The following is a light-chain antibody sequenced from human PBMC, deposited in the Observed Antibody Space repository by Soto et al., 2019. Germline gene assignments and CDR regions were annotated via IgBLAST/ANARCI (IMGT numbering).Light chain of an antibody. V-gene: IGKV3-20*01. J-gene: IGKJ4*01. Sequence: EIVLTHSPGTLSLSPWEIATLSCRASQSVSSSYLAWYQQKPGQAPRLLIYGASSRATGIPDRFSGSGSETDFTLTISSLQSEDSAVYYCQQYENWPQLTFGGGTKVDIK. CDR2: GAS. CDR3: QQYENWPQLT. CDR1: QSVSSSY.